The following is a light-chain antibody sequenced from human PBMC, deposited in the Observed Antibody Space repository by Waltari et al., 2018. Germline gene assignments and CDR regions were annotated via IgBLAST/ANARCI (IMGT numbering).Light chain of an antibody. CDR2: DAS. J-gene: IGKJ1*01. Sequence: EIVLTQSPATLSLSPGERATLSCRASQSVSSYLGCYQQKPGQAPRLLIYDASNRATGIPARFSGSGSGTDFTLTISSLEPEDFAVYYCQQRTNWPPTFGQGTKVEIK. V-gene: IGKV3-11*01. CDR1: QSVSSY. CDR3: QQRTNWPPT.